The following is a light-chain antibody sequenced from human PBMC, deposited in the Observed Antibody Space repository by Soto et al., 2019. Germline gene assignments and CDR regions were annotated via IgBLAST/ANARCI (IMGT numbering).Light chain of an antibody. Sequence: QSVLTQPASVSGSPGQSITISCTGTSSDVGGYNYVSWYQQHPGKAPKLLIYEVSDRPSGVSHRFSGSKSGNTASLTISGLQAEDEADYYCSSYRGSSKDVVLGGGTKL. V-gene: IGLV2-14*01. CDR3: SSYRGSSKDVV. J-gene: IGLJ2*01. CDR2: EVS. CDR1: SSDVGGYNY.